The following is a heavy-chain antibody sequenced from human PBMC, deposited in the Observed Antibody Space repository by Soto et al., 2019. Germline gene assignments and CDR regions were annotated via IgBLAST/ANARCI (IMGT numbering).Heavy chain of an antibody. V-gene: IGHV4-59*08. CDR3: VRQGFGALHGLVDA. CDR2: VHDSWGS. CDR1: GGSISSYY. D-gene: IGHD3-10*01. Sequence: QVPLQESGPGLVKPSETLSLSCTVSGGSISSYYWRWIRQPPGKGLEWIGYVHDSWGSHYNPSLKSRVPISLDTSKSQFSLKLTSVTATDTAGYYCVRQGFGALHGLVDAWGQGTTVTVSS. J-gene: IGHJ6*02.